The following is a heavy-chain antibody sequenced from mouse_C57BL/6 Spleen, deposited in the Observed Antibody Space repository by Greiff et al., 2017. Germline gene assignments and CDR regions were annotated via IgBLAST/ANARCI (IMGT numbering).Heavy chain of an antibody. D-gene: IGHD2-2*01. CDR2: IWGVGST. CDR1: GFSLTSYG. Sequence: QVQLKESGPGLVAPSQSLSLTCTVSGFSLTSYGVDWVRQSPGKGLEWLGVIWGVGSTNYNSALKSRLSISKDNSKSQVFLKMNSLQTDDTAMYYCASRNYGYDWDFDVWGTGTTVTVSS. CDR3: ASRNYGYDWDFDV. V-gene: IGHV2-6*01. J-gene: IGHJ1*03.